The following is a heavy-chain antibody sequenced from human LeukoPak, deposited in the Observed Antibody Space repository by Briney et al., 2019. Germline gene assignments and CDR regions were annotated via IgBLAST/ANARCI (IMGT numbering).Heavy chain of an antibody. Sequence: PGGSLRLSCAASGFTFSSYAMSWVRQAPGKGLEWVSAISGSGGSTYYADSVKGRFTISRDNSKSTLFLHMNSLRAEDTAVYYCAKDRGSWFALFGSWGQGTLVTVSS. CDR1: GFTFSSYA. V-gene: IGHV3-23*01. J-gene: IGHJ4*02. D-gene: IGHD6-13*01. CDR2: ISGSGGST. CDR3: AKDRGSWFALFGS.